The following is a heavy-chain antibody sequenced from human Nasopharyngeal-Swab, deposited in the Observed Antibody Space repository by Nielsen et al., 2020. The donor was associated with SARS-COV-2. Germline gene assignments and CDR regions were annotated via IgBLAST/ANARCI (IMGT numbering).Heavy chain of an antibody. J-gene: IGHJ6*02. CDR3: ARSYSSSWYDSYYYYYGMDV. CDR1: GYTFTGYY. D-gene: IGHD6-13*01. Sequence: ASVKVSCKASGYTFTGYYMHWVRQAPGQGLEWMGWINPNSGGTNYAQKFQGRVTMTRDTSISTAYMELSRLRSGDTAVYYCARSYSSSWYDSYYYYYGMDVWGQGTTVTVSS. CDR2: INPNSGGT. V-gene: IGHV1-2*02.